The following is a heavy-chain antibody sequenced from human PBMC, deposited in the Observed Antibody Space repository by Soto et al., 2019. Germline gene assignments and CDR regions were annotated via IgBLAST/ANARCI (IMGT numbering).Heavy chain of an antibody. J-gene: IGHJ3*02. CDR3: AKDGGRGYAACDI. Sequence: EVQLLESGGGLVQPGGSLRLSCAASGFTFSSYAMSWVRQAPGKGLEWISAISGSGGSTYYADSVKGRFAISRDNSTNTLYLQMSSLRGEDTAVYYCAKDGGRGYAACDIWGRGTMVTVSS. V-gene: IGHV3-23*01. CDR2: ISGSGGST. D-gene: IGHD3-16*01. CDR1: GFTFSSYA.